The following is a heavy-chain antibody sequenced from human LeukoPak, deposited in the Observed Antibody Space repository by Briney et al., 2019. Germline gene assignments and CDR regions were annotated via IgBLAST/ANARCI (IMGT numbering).Heavy chain of an antibody. CDR2: FDPEDGET. Sequence: ASVKVSCKVSGYTLTELSMHWVRQAPGKGLEWMGGFDPEDGETIYAQKSQGRVTMTEDTSTDTAYMELSSLGSEDTAVYYCATNMLWLQYYFDYWGQGTLVTVSS. J-gene: IGHJ4*02. CDR3: ATNMLWLQYYFDY. D-gene: IGHD5-24*01. V-gene: IGHV1-24*01. CDR1: GYTLTELS.